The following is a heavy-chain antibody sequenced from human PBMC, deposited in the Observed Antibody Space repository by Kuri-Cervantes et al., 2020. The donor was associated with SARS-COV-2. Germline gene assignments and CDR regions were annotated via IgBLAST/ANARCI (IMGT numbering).Heavy chain of an antibody. D-gene: IGHD6-19*01. CDR3: AKDLQAGAPGYYFDY. Sequence: GESLKISCAASGFTFSSYAMSWVRQAPGKGLEWVSAISGSGGSTYYADSVKGRFTISRDNSKNTLYLQMNSLRAEDTAVYYCAKDLQAGAPGYYFDYWGQGTLVTVSS. J-gene: IGHJ4*02. CDR2: ISGSGGST. V-gene: IGHV3-23*01. CDR1: GFTFSSYA.